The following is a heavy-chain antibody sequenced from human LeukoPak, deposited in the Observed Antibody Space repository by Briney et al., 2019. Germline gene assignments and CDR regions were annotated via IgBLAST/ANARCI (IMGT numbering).Heavy chain of an antibody. CDR2: ISGGGGST. J-gene: IGHJ3*02. CDR1: GFTFTNYA. V-gene: IGHV3-23*01. Sequence: GGSLRLSCAASGFTFTNYAMSRVRQAPGKGLEWVSGISGGGGSTYYADSVKGRFTISRDNAKNSLYLQMNSLRAEDTALYYCAKDRRTVAPDAFDIWGQGTMVTVSS. D-gene: IGHD6-19*01. CDR3: AKDRRTVAPDAFDI.